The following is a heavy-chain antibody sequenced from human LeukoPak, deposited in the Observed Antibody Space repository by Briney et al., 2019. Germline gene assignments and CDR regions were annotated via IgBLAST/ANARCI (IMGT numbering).Heavy chain of an antibody. CDR1: GGTFSSYA. V-gene: IGHV1-69*04. CDR3: ARDSQSPPYFSLGDY. Sequence: SVKVSCKASGGTFSSYAISWVRQAPGQGLEWMGRIIPILGIANYAQKFRGRVTITADKSTSTAYMELSSLRSEDTAVYYCARDSQSPPYFSLGDYWGQGTLVTVSS. J-gene: IGHJ4*02. CDR2: IIPILGIA. D-gene: IGHD3-3*01.